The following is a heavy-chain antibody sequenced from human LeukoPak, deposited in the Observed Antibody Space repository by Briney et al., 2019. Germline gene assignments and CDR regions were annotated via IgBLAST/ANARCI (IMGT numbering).Heavy chain of an antibody. Sequence: GGSLRLSCAASGFTFSNYGMHWVRQAPGKGLEWVATISFDGRNEYYADSVKGRFTISRDNSKNTLYLQMNGLKADDSAVYFCARAQVTTIITRIFDYWGQGSQVTVSS. J-gene: IGHJ4*02. V-gene: IGHV3-30*12. CDR1: GFTFSNYG. D-gene: IGHD4-17*01. CDR3: ARAQVTTIITRIFDY. CDR2: ISFDGRNE.